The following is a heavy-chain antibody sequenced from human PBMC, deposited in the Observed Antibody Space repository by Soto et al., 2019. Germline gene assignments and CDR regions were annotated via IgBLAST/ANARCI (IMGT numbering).Heavy chain of an antibody. CDR2: ISTNGGST. V-gene: IGHV3-64*02. CDR3: ARDSWDYYYDSSGYFDY. CDR1: GFTFSSYA. D-gene: IGHD3-22*01. J-gene: IGHJ4*02. Sequence: PGGSLRLSCSASGFTFSSYAMHWVRQAPGKGLEYVSSISTNGGSTHYADSVKGRFTISRDNSKNTQYLQMGSLRAEDMAVYYCARDSWDYYYDSSGYFDYWGQGTLVTVSS.